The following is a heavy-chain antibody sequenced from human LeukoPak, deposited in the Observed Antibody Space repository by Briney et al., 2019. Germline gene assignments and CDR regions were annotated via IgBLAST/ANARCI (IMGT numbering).Heavy chain of an antibody. CDR3: ARLSGLTGHFDY. CDR2: IYYSGST. V-gene: IGHV4-59*01. Sequence: PSETLSLTSTVSGGSISSYYWSSIRPPPGTRLEWSGYIYYSGSTNYYPSRKSRVTMSVDTSKNQFSLKLSSVTAADTAVYYCARLSGLTGHFDYWGQGTLVTVSS. CDR1: GGSISSYY. D-gene: IGHD3-9*01. J-gene: IGHJ4*02.